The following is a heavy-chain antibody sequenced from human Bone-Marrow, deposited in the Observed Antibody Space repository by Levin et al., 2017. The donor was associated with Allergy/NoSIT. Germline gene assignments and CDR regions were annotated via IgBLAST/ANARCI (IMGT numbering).Heavy chain of an antibody. CDR1: GFTFSSYS. V-gene: IGHV3-21*01. Sequence: PGGSLRLSCAASGFTFSSYSMNWVRQAPGKGLEWVSSISSSSSYIYYADSVKGRFTISRDNAKNSLYLQMNSLRAEDTAVYYCARDPRDGDYVPYYYGMDVWGQGTTVTVSS. CDR3: ARDPRDGDYVPYYYGMDV. J-gene: IGHJ6*02. D-gene: IGHD4-17*01. CDR2: ISSSSSYI.